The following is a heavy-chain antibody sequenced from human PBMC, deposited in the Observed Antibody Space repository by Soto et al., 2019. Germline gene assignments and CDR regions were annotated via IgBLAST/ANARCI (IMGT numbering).Heavy chain of an antibody. CDR2: IYSGGSK. Sequence: EVQLVESGGGLVQPGGSLRLSCAASGVTVSSNYMSWVRQAPGKGLEWVSVIYSGGSKYYADSVKGRFTSSRDNSKNTLYLQMNSLRAEDTAVYYCARHGYNYGGGYFDYWGQGTLVTVSS. CDR1: GVTVSSNY. CDR3: ARHGYNYGGGYFDY. J-gene: IGHJ4*02. V-gene: IGHV3-66*04. D-gene: IGHD5-18*01.